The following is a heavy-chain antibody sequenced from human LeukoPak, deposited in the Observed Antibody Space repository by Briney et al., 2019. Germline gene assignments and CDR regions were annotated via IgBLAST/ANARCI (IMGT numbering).Heavy chain of an antibody. D-gene: IGHD3-16*02. J-gene: IGHJ4*02. CDR3: AKEDYDYVWGSYRSTIDY. Sequence: PGGSLRLSCAASGFTFSSYAMSWVRQAPGKGLEWVSAISGSGGSTYYADSVKGRFTISRDNSKNTLYLQMNSLRAEDTAVYYCAKEDYDYVWGSYRSTIDYWGQGTLVTVSS. CDR2: ISGSGGST. V-gene: IGHV3-23*01. CDR1: GFTFSSYA.